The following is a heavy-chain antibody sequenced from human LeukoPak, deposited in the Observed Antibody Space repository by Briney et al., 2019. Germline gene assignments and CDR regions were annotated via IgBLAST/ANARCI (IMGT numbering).Heavy chain of an antibody. V-gene: IGHV4-34*01. CDR2: INHSGST. J-gene: IGHJ2*01. CDR3: ARVEGLNYYDSSGYYSNYWYFDL. CDR1: GGSFSGYY. Sequence: SETLSLTCAVYGGSFSGYYWSWIRQPPGKGLEWIGEINHSGSTNYNPSLKSRVTISVDTSKNQFSLKLSSVTAADTAVYYCARVEGLNYYDSSGYYSNYWYFDLWGRGTLVTVYS. D-gene: IGHD3-22*01.